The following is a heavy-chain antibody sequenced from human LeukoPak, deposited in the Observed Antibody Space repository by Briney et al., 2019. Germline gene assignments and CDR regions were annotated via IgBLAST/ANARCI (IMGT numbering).Heavy chain of an antibody. CDR1: GGSISSYY. V-gene: IGHV4-59*01. CDR3: ARGGGYYYFDY. Sequence: SETLSLTCTVSGGSISSYYWSWIRQLPGKGLEWIGYIYYSGSTNYNPSLKSRVTISVDTSKNQFSLKLSSVTAADTAVYYCARGGGYYYFDYWGQGTLVTVSS. D-gene: IGHD2-21*01. J-gene: IGHJ4*02. CDR2: IYYSGST.